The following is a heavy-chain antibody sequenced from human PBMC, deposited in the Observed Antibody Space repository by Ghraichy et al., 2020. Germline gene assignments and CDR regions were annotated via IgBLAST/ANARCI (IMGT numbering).Heavy chain of an antibody. J-gene: IGHJ4*02. CDR2: IRQDGNEK. CDR1: GFTFSDNW. Sequence: GGSLRLSCVASGFTFSDNWMQWVRQAPGKGLEWLANIRQDGNEKYYVDSVKGRFTISRDNARNSLYLQMNSLRAEDTAVYYCARRYFDSWGQGTLVTVSS. V-gene: IGHV3-7*03. CDR3: ARRYFDS.